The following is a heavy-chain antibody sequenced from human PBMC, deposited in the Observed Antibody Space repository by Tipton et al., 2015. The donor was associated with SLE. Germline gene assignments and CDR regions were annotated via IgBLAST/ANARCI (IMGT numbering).Heavy chain of an antibody. V-gene: IGHV4-59*12. J-gene: IGHJ4*02. D-gene: IGHD2-8*01. CDR2: LYYGIDT. CDR3: VRGYCSDGVCYGRGFFDY. Sequence: TLSLTCTVSGGSISGYFWGWIRQPPGKGLEWIGLLYYGIDTYFNPSLESPATISVDTSKNQFSLHLTSVTAADTAVYFCVRGYCSDGVCYGRGFFDYWGQGNLVTVSS. CDR1: GGSISGYF.